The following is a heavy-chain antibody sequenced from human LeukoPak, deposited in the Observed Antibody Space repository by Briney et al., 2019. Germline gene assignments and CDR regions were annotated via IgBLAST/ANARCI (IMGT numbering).Heavy chain of an antibody. J-gene: IGHJ4*02. CDR3: ANNKGSGAYPAY. V-gene: IGHV3-23*01. CDR1: GFTFSSYA. Sequence: GGSLRLSCAASGFTFSSYAMSWVRQAPGKGLEWVSCISGSGCSIYYADSVKGRFTISRDSAKNSIYLQMNSLRAEDTAAYYDANNKGSGAYPAYWGQGTLVTVSS. D-gene: IGHD1-26*01. CDR2: ISGSGCSI.